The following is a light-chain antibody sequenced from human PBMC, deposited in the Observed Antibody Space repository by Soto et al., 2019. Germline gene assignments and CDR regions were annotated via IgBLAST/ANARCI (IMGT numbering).Light chain of an antibody. CDR2: AAS. CDR3: QQLNSYPYT. CDR1: QGISSY. J-gene: IGKJ2*01. Sequence: DIQLTQSPSFLSASVGDRVTITCRASQGISSYLAWYQQKPGKAPKLLIYAASTLQSGVPSRFSGSGSGTEFTLTISSLQPEDSAPYYCQQLNSYPYTFGQGTKLEIK. V-gene: IGKV1-9*01.